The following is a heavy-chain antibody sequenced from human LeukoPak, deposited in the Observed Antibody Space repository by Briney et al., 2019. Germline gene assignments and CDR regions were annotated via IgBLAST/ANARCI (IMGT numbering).Heavy chain of an antibody. CDR1: GYTFTSYD. CDR3: ASSITKGSSWPQEIDY. Sequence: ASVKVSCKASGYTFTSYDINWVRQATGQGLEWMGWMNPNSGNTGYAQKFQGRVTMTRNTSISTAYMELSSLRSEDTAVYYCASSITKGSSWPQEIDYWAREPWSPSPQ. D-gene: IGHD6-13*01. V-gene: IGHV1-8*01. CDR2: MNPNSGNT. J-gene: IGHJ4*02.